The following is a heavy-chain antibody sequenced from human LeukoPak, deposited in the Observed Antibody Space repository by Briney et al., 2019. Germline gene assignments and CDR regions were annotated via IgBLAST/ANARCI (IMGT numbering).Heavy chain of an antibody. CDR1: GYTFTSYY. D-gene: IGHD4-17*01. CDR3: ARTPLPTVTTGYYYYMDV. J-gene: IGHJ6*03. Sequence: ASVKVSCKASGYTFTSYYMHWVRQAPGQGLEWMGIISPSGGSTSYAQKFQGRVTMTRDTSTSTVYMEPSSLRSEDTAVYYCARTPLPTVTTGYYYYMDVWGKGTTVTVSS. V-gene: IGHV1-46*01. CDR2: ISPSGGST.